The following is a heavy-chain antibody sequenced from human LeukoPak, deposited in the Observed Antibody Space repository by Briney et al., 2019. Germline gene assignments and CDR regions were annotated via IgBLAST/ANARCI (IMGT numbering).Heavy chain of an antibody. CDR2: ISSSSSYT. V-gene: IGHV3-11*05. CDR3: ARDSGYSGYSDY. J-gene: IGHJ4*02. D-gene: IGHD5-12*01. CDR1: GFTFSDYY. Sequence: GGSLRLSCAASGFTFSDYYMSWIRQAPEKGLEWVSYISSSSSYTDYADSVKGRFTISRDNAKNSLNLQMNSLGAEDTAVYYCARDSGYSGYSDYWGQGTLVTVSS.